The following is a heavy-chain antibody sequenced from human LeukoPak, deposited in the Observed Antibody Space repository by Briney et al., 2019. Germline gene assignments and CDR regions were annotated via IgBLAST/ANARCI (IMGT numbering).Heavy chain of an antibody. V-gene: IGHV3-23*01. CDR3: AQVAVDSNGYTEYLEH. Sequence: PGGSLRLSCAASGFTFSSYAMSWVRQATGKGLEWVSAISGSGGSTYYADSVKGRFTISRDNSKNTLYLQMNSLRAEDTAIYFCAQVAVDSNGYTEYLEHWGQGALVTVS. D-gene: IGHD3-22*01. CDR2: ISGSGGST. J-gene: IGHJ1*01. CDR1: GFTFSSYA.